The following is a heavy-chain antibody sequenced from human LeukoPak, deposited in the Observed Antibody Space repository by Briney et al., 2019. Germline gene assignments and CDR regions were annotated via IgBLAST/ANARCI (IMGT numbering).Heavy chain of an antibody. Sequence: PGGSLRLSCAASGFTVSGNYMSWVRQAPGKGLEWVSIIYSGGSTYYGDSVKGRFTISRDNSKNTLYLQMNSLRVEDTAVYYCARDYKTTVTTHDHYYVDVWGKGTTVTVS. CDR3: ARDYKTTVTTHDHYYVDV. V-gene: IGHV3-53*01. CDR2: IYSGGST. D-gene: IGHD4-17*01. CDR1: GFTVSGNY. J-gene: IGHJ6*03.